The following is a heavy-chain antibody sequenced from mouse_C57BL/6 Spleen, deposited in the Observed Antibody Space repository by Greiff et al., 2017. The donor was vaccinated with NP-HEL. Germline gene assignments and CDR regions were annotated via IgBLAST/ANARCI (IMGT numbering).Heavy chain of an antibody. CDR3: ARRELLDY. V-gene: IGHV1-50*01. CDR2: IDPSDSYT. Sequence: QVQLQQPGAELVKPGASVKLSCKASGYTFTSYWMQWVKQRPGQGLEWIGEIDPSDSYTNYNQKFKGKATLTVDTSSGTAYMQLSSLTSEDSAVYYCARRELLDYWGQGTTLTVSS. J-gene: IGHJ2*01. CDR1: GYTFTSYW. D-gene: IGHD1-1*01.